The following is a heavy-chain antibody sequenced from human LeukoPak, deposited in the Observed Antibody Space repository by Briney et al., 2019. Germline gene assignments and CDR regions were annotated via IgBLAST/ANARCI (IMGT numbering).Heavy chain of an antibody. CDR1: RFTFSSYV. Sequence: PGGSLRLSCAASRFTFSSYVMHWVRQAPGKGLQWAALICYDGDNKYYSDSVKGRFTISRDNSKNTLYLQMNSLRAEDTAVYYCEKARATYLYDTSGFSALDYWGQGTLVTVSS. V-gene: IGHV3-33*06. J-gene: IGHJ4*02. CDR3: EKARATYLYDTSGFSALDY. CDR2: ICYDGDNK. D-gene: IGHD3-22*01.